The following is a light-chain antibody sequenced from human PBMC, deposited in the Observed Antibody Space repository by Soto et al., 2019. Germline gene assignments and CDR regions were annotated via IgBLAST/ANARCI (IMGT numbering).Light chain of an antibody. CDR1: QSISSY. J-gene: IGKJ1*01. CDR2: AAS. Sequence: DIQTTQSPSSLSASVGDRVTITCRASQSISSYLNWYQQKPGKAPKLLIYAASSLQSGVPSRFSGSGSGTDFTLTISSLQPEDFANYYCQQSYSTPRTFGQGTKVEIK. V-gene: IGKV1-39*01. CDR3: QQSYSTPRT.